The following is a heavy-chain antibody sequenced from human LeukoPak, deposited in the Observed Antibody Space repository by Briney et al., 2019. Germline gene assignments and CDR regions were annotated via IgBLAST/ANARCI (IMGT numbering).Heavy chain of an antibody. CDR1: GFTFSSYG. J-gene: IGHJ4*02. V-gene: IGHV3-33*01. CDR3: ARDQRGYSYGNFDY. Sequence: GGSLRLSCAASGFTFSSYGMHWVRQAPGKGLEWVAVIWYDGSNKYYADSVKGRFTISRDNSKNTLYLQMNSLRAEDTAVYYCARDQRGYSYGNFDYWGQGTLVTVAS. CDR2: IWYDGSNK. D-gene: IGHD5-18*01.